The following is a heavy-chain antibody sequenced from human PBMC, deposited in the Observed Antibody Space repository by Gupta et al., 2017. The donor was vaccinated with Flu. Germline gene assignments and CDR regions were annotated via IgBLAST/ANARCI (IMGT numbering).Heavy chain of an antibody. J-gene: IGHJ6*03. CDR2: IYYSGSI. CDR3: ARRTPGYHHMTV. V-gene: IGHV4-59*08. CDR1: GGSISNYY. D-gene: IGHD1-14*01. Sequence: QVQLQESGPGLVRPSETLSVTCTVSGGSISNYYWNWIRQSPGKELEYIGYIYYSGSINYNPSLKSRATISIDTSKNQFSLQLTSVTAADTAAYYCARRTPGYHHMTVWGKGTTVTVSS.